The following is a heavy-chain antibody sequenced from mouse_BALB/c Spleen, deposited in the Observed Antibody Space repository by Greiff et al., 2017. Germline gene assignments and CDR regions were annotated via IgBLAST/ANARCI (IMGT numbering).Heavy chain of an antibody. V-gene: IGHV1S137*01. D-gene: IGHD1-1*01. CDR2: ISTYYGNT. CDR1: GYTFTSYW. Sequence: QVQLQQSGAELAKPGASVKMSCKASGYTFTSYWMHWVKQSHAKSLEWIGVISTYYGNTNYNQKFKGKATMTVDKSSSTAYMELARLTSEESAVYYCARDYGSSYMYAMDYWGQGTSVTVSS. J-gene: IGHJ4*01. CDR3: ARDYGSSYMYAMDY.